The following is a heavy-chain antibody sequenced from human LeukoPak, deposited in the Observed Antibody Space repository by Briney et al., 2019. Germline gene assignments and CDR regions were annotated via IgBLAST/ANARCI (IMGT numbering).Heavy chain of an antibody. Sequence: ASVKVSCKASGYTISGYAMHWVRQAPGQRLEWVGWINGGKGNTVYSQKFQGRVTITRDTSANTAYMELSSLRSEDTAVYFCAREQWLGSFYYYYYGMDVWGQGTTVTVSS. J-gene: IGHJ6*02. CDR2: INGGKGNT. V-gene: IGHV1-3*01. CDR1: GYTISGYA. D-gene: IGHD6-19*01. CDR3: AREQWLGSFYYYYYGMDV.